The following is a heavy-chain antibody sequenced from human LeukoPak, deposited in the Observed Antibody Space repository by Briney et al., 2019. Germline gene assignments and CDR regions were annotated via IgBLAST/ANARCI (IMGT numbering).Heavy chain of an antibody. V-gene: IGHV4-59*01. D-gene: IGHD1-14*01. CDR2: IYYSGST. CDR3: ARGRNGDAFDI. CDR1: GGSISSYY. Sequence: SETLSLTCTVSGGSISSYYWSWIRQPPGKGLEWIGYIYYSGSTNYNPSLKSRVTISVDTSKNQFSLKLSSVTAADTAVYYCARGRNGDAFDIWGQGTMVTVSS. J-gene: IGHJ3*02.